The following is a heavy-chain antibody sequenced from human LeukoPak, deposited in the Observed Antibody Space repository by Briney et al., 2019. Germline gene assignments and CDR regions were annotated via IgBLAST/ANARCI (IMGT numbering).Heavy chain of an antibody. Sequence: GGSLRPSCAASGFTFSSYGMHWVRQAPGKGLEWVAVISYDGSNKYYADSVKGRFTISRDNSKNTLYLQMNSLRAEDTAVYYCAKGPIYGDHVGIDYWGQGTLVTVSS. J-gene: IGHJ4*02. CDR1: GFTFSSYG. CDR3: AKGPIYGDHVGIDY. D-gene: IGHD4-17*01. V-gene: IGHV3-30*18. CDR2: ISYDGSNK.